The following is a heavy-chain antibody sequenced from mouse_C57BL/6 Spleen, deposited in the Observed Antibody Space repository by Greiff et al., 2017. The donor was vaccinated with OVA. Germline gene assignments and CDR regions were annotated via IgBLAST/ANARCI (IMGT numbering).Heavy chain of an antibody. J-gene: IGHJ1*03. Sequence: EVKLMESGGGLVQPGESLKLSCESNEYDFPSHAMSWVRKTPEKRLELVAAINSDGGSTYYPDTMERRFSISRDNAKKTLYLQMSSLRSEDTALYYCATCDGSSPSYWDFDGWGTGTMVTVAS. D-gene: IGHD1-1*01. CDR3: ATCDGSSPSYWDFDG. V-gene: IGHV5-2*01. CDR1: EYDFPSHA. CDR2: INSDGGST.